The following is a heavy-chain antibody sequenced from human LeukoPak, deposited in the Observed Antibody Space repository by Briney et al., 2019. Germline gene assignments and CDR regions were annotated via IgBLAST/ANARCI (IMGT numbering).Heavy chain of an antibody. CDR3: ARDKSYDFWAGYHALDY. D-gene: IGHD3-3*01. CDR1: GFTFGSYG. J-gene: IGHJ4*02. CDR2: IWYDGSNK. Sequence: GGSLGLSCAASGFTFGSYGMHWVRQAPGKGLEWVAVIWYDGSNKYYADSVKGRFTISRDYSKNTLYLQMNSLRAEDTAVYYCARDKSYDFWAGYHALDYWGQGTLVTVSS. V-gene: IGHV3-33*01.